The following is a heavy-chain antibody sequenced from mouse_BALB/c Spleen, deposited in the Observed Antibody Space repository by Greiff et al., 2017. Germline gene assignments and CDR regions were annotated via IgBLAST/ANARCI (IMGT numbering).Heavy chain of an antibody. Sequence: EVMLVESGGGLVKPGGSLKLSCAASGFTFSSYTMSWVRQTPEKRLEWVATISSGGSYTYYPDSVKGRFTISRDNDKNTLYLQMSSLKSEDTAMYYCTRDDYGFAYWGQGTLVTVSA. V-gene: IGHV5-6-4*01. CDR3: TRDDYGFAY. D-gene: IGHD2-4*01. CDR1: GFTFSSYT. J-gene: IGHJ3*01. CDR2: ISSGGSYT.